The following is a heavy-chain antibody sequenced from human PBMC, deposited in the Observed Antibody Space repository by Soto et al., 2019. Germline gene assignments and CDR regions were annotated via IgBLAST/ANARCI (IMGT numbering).Heavy chain of an antibody. J-gene: IGHJ4*02. V-gene: IGHV2-5*02. CDR1: GFSLSTGGVG. CDR3: AHRAGLQGNWNGGYFDF. Sequence: QITLQESGPTRVKPTQPLTLTCTFSGFSLSTGGVGVGWIRQPPGKALERLALIYWDDDKRYSPSLKNRLTITKDTSNSQVVLTMTNMDPLDTATYYCAHRAGLQGNWNGGYFDFWGQGALVTVSS. D-gene: IGHD1-1*01. CDR2: IYWDDDK.